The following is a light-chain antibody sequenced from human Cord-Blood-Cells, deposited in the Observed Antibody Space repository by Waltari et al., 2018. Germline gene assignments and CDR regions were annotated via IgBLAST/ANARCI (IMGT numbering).Light chain of an antibody. CDR2: RNT. CDR1: SSNIGSHT. CDR3: AAGDDSMNGQV. J-gene: IGLJ2*01. Sequence: QSVLTQPPSASGTPGPRVTISCSGSSSNIGSHTVNWYQPLPGPAPKPPIYRNTQRPSGVPDRPAGAKSGTSASLAISGLQSEEEADYYWAAGDDSMNGQVIGGGTKL. V-gene: IGLV1-44*01.